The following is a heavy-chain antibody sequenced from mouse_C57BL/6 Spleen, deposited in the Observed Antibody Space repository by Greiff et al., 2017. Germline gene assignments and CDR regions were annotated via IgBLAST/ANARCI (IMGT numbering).Heavy chain of an antibody. D-gene: IGHD1-1*01. CDR3: ARRGITTLGYFDY. Sequence: VQLQQSGPVLVKPGASVKMSCKASGYTFTDYYMNWVKQSHGKSLEWIGVINPYNGGTSYNQKYKGKVTLTDDKASSTAYMELTILTSEDSAVYYCARRGITTLGYFDYWGQGTTLTVSS. V-gene: IGHV1-19*01. J-gene: IGHJ2*01. CDR1: GYTFTDYY. CDR2: INPYNGGT.